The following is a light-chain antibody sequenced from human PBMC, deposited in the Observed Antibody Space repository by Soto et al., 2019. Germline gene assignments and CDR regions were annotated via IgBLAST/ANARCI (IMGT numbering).Light chain of an antibody. J-gene: IGKJ4*01. CDR2: DAS. V-gene: IGKV3-20*01. CDR1: QSVSSNY. CDR3: QQYGNSGLT. Sequence: EIVLTQSPGTLSLSPGERATLSCRASQSVSSNYLAWYQQKPGQAPRLLIYDASSRATGIPDRFSGSGSGTDFTLTISRLEPEDFAVYYCQQYGNSGLTFGGGTKVEIK.